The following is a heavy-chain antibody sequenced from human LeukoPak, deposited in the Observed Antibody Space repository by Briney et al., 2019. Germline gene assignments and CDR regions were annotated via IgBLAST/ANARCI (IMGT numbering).Heavy chain of an antibody. J-gene: IGHJ4*02. CDR3: AKDRGNDYGVFDY. D-gene: IGHD4-17*01. Sequence: PGGSLRLSCAASGFIFSSYSMNWVRQTPGKGLEWISYISSGSGTTYYGDSVQGRFITSRDNAKNSLHLQMNSLRAEDTGVYYCAKDRGNDYGVFDYWGQGTLVTVSS. CDR2: ISSGSGTT. V-gene: IGHV3-48*01. CDR1: GFIFSSYS.